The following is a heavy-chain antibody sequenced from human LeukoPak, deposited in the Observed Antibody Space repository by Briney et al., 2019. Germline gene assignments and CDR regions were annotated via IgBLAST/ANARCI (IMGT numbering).Heavy chain of an antibody. Sequence: ASVKVSCKASGYTFTGYYMHWVRQAPGQGLEWMGWINPNSCGTNYAQKFQGRVTMTRDTSISTAYMELSRLRSDDTAVYYCALTTVTTAIDYWGQGTLVTVSS. J-gene: IGHJ4*02. CDR2: INPNSCGT. CDR3: ALTTVTTAIDY. CDR1: GYTFTGYY. D-gene: IGHD4-11*01. V-gene: IGHV1-2*02.